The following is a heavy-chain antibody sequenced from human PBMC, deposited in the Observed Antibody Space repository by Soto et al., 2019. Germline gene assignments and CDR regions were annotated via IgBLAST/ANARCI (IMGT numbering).Heavy chain of an antibody. CDR1: GGSIRSGNYY. J-gene: IGHJ5*02. D-gene: IGHD1-26*01. CDR2: ISYSGST. CDR3: ANYPYSGSYDGYNWFDP. Sequence: SETLSLTCTVSGGSIRSGNYYCTWIRQHPGKGLEWMGYISYSGSTQYNPSLKSRINISVDTSKNQFSLKLTSVTAADTAVYYCANYPYSGSYDGYNWFDPWGQGTLVTVSS. V-gene: IGHV4-31*03.